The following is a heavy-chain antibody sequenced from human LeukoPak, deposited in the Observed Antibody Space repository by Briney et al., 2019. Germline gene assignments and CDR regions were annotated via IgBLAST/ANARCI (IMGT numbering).Heavy chain of an antibody. V-gene: IGHV3-7*01. J-gene: IGHJ4*02. Sequence: PGGSLRLSCAASGFTFSSSWMMWVRQTPGKGLEWVANIKEDGSEKYYVDSVKGRFTISRDNAKNSLYLQMNSLGAEDTAVYSCATDVGADWGQGTLVTVSS. CDR2: IKEDGSEK. CDR1: GFTFSSSW. CDR3: ATDVGAD.